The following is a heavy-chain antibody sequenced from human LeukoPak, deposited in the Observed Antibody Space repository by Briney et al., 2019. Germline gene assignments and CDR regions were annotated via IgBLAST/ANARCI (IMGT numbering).Heavy chain of an antibody. CDR3: AREHKDYDGDGYYYGY. CDR1: GGSISNYY. V-gene: IGHV4-4*07. D-gene: IGHD2-21*02. Sequence: SETLSLTCTVSGGSISNYYWSWIRQPAGKGLEWIGRIYAGRNTNHNPSLKSRVTMSLDSSKNQFSLRLTSVTAADTAVYYCAREHKDYDGDGYYYGYWGQGALVTVSS. J-gene: IGHJ4*02. CDR2: IYAGRNT.